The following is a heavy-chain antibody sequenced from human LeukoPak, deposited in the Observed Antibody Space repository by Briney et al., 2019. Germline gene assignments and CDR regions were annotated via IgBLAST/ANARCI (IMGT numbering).Heavy chain of an antibody. J-gene: IGHJ4*02. V-gene: IGHV3-7*01. CDR2: IKDDGSEI. Sequence: PGGSLRLSSVASGFTFRTDWMSWVRQAPGKGPEWVASIKDDGSEIYYVDSVRGRFTISRDNAKNSLYLQMNSLRAEDTAVYYCVREWNWGQGSLVTVSS. CDR3: VREWN. CDR1: GFTFRTDW.